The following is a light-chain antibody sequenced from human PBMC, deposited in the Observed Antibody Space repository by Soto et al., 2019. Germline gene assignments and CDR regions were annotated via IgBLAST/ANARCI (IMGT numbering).Light chain of an antibody. CDR3: QQYHSLPLT. CDR1: QGISNY. V-gene: IGKV1-33*01. CDR2: DAS. J-gene: IGKJ5*01. Sequence: DIEFTPSPSSLSASVGDGVTLTCQASQGISNYLNWYQQKLGKAPKLLIYDASSLEPGVPSRFSGGTSGTDFTFTISSLQPEDIATYYCQQYHSLPLTFGQGTRLEIK.